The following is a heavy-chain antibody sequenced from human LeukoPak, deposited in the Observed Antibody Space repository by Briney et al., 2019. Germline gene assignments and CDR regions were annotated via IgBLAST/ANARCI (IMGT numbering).Heavy chain of an antibody. D-gene: IGHD1-7*01. CDR1: GFTFSSYW. CDR2: IKQDGSER. J-gene: IGHJ4*02. V-gene: IGHV3-7*01. Sequence: GGSLRLSCAASGFTFSSYWMSWVRQAPGKGLEWVAHIKQDGSERYYVDSVKGRFTISRDNAKNSLYLQMNSLRAEDTDVYYCARVDTLELHPYYFDYWGQGTLVTVSS. CDR3: ARVDTLELHPYYFDY.